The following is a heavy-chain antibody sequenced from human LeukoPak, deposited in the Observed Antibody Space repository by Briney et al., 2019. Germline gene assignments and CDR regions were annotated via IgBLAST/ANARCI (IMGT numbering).Heavy chain of an antibody. D-gene: IGHD6-6*01. V-gene: IGHV3-33*01. J-gene: IGHJ6*02. CDR2: TWYHGNNK. CDR1: GFTFSGYG. CDR3: ARDLVSSSSSRDYYYAVDV. Sequence: PGGSLRLSCEASGFTFSGYGMHWVRQAPGKGLGWVSGTWYHGNNKYYADSVKGRFTISRDNSKNTLYLQMNSPRAEDTAVYYCARDLVSSSSSRDYYYAVDVWGQGTTVTVSS.